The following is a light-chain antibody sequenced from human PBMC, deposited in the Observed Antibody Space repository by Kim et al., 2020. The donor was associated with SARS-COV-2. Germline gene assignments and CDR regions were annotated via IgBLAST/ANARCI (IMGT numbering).Light chain of an antibody. CDR1: SSDIGSIT. CDR3: AAWDDSLNAWV. CDR2: RNN. Sequence: GQRFTIACSGSSSDIGSITVNWYQQLPGTAPRLLIYRNNQLPSGVPDRFSGSQSGTSASLAISGLRSEDEADYYCAAWDDSLNAWVFGGGTQLTVL. J-gene: IGLJ3*02. V-gene: IGLV1-44*01.